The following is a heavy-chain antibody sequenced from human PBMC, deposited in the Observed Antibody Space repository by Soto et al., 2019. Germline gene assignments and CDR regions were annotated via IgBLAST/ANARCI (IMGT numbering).Heavy chain of an antibody. D-gene: IGHD6-19*01. V-gene: IGHV1-3*01. CDR3: ARDPPGLQVPGSGWFGP. Sequence: QVHLVQSGAEVKKPGASVKVSCKASGYTFTSYVMHWVRQAPGQRLEWMGWINAGNGNTKYSQKIQGRVTFTRDTSASTMYMELSSLTSEDTAVYYCARDPPGLQVPGSGWFGPWGQGTLVTVSS. CDR2: INAGNGNT. CDR1: GYTFTSYV. J-gene: IGHJ5*02.